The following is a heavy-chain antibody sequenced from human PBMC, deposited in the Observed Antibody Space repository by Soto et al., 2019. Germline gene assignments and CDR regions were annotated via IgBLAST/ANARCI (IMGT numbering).Heavy chain of an antibody. J-gene: IGHJ6*02. D-gene: IGHD5-12*01. V-gene: IGHV1-69*13. CDR1: GGTFGSYA. Sequence: GASVKVSCKASGGTFGSYAISWVRQAPGQGLEWMGGIIPIFGTANYAQKFQGRVTITADESTSTAYMELSSLRSEDTAVYYCASGSDIVATTQRGGYYYGMDVWGQGTTVTVSS. CDR3: ASGSDIVATTQRGGYYYGMDV. CDR2: IIPIFGTA.